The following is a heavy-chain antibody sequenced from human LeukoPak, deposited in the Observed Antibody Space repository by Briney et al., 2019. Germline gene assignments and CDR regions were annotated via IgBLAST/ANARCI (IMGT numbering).Heavy chain of an antibody. J-gene: IGHJ4*02. CDR2: IYYSGST. D-gene: IGHD3-10*01. CDR3: ARQLTRITMVRGTIRYFDY. Sequence: PSETLSLTCTVSGGSISSYYWSWIRQPPGKGLEWIGYIYYSGSTNYNPSLKSRVTISVDTSKNQFSLKLSSVTAADTAVYYCARQLTRITMVRGTIRYFDYWGQGTLVTVSS. CDR1: GGSISSYY. V-gene: IGHV4-59*08.